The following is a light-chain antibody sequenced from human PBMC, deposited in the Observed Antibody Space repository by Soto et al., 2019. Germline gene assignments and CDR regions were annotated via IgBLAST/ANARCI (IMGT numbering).Light chain of an antibody. Sequence: QTVVTQEPSLTVSPGGTVTLTCGSSTGPVTSGQYPYWFQQKPGQAPRTLIYDTTNRHSWTPARFSGSLLGGKAALTLSGAQPEDEAVYYCLLSFGGARLFGGGTKLTVL. V-gene: IGLV7-46*01. CDR1: TGPVTSGQY. CDR2: DTT. J-gene: IGLJ3*02. CDR3: LLSFGGARL.